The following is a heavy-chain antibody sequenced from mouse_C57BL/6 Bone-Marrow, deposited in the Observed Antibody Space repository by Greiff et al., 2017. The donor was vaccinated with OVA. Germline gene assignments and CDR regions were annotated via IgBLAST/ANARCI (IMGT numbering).Heavy chain of an antibody. CDR2: ISYDGSN. J-gene: IGHJ4*01. Sequence: VQLQQSGPGLVKPSQSLSLTCSVTGYSITSGYYWNWIRQFPGNKLEWMGYISYDGSNNYNPSLKNRISITRDTSKNQFFLKLNSVTTEDTATYYCARGGITTVYAMDYWGQGTSVTVSS. D-gene: IGHD1-1*01. CDR1: GYSITSGYY. CDR3: ARGGITTVYAMDY. V-gene: IGHV3-6*01.